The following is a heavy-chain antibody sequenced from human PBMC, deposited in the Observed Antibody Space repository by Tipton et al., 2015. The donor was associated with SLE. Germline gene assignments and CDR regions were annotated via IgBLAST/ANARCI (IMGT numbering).Heavy chain of an antibody. CDR2: IYSSGST. CDR1: GGSISGHY. CDR3: ARDRGSSYYYYYYMDV. V-gene: IGHV4-59*11. D-gene: IGHD1-26*01. J-gene: IGHJ6*03. Sequence: TLSLTCTVSGGSISGHYWSWIRQSPVKGLEWIGYIYSSGSTHYNPSLRSRATISVDASKNQFSLKLTSVSAADTAIYFCARDRGSSYYYYYYMDVWGKGTTVTVSS.